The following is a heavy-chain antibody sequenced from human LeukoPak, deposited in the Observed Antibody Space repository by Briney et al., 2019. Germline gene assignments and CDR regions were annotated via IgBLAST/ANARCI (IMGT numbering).Heavy chain of an antibody. V-gene: IGHV1-58*01. J-gene: IGHJ5*02. CDR2: IVVGSGNT. CDR1: GFTFSSSA. D-gene: IGHD2-2*01. CDR3: AADRLNYCSTTSCYSRWFDP. Sequence: GTSVKVSCKASGFTFSSSAVHWVRQARGQRLEWIGWIVVGSGNTNYAQKFQERVTITRDMSTSTAYMELSSLRSEDTAVYYCAADRLNYCSTTSCYSRWFDPWGQGTLVTVSS.